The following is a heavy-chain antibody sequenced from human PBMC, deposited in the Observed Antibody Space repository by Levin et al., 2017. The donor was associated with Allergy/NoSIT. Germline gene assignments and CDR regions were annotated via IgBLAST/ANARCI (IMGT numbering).Heavy chain of an antibody. CDR1: GFTFSSYA. CDR2: ISYDGSNK. J-gene: IGHJ6*03. Sequence: GGSLRLSCAASGFTFSSYAMHWVRQAPGKGLEWVAVISYDGSNKYYADSVKGRFTISRDNSKNTLYLQMNSLRAEDTAVYYCARDRPGSGYDYSANYYYYYMDGWGKGTTVTVSS. V-gene: IGHV3-30-3*01. D-gene: IGHD5-12*01. CDR3: ARDRPGSGYDYSANYYYYYMDG.